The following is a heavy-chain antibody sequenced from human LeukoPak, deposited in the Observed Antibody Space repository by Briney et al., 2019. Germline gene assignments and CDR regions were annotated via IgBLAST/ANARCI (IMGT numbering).Heavy chain of an antibody. CDR1: VGSISSGGYY. D-gene: IGHD3-10*01. J-gene: IGHJ2*01. CDR2: IYYSAYT. CDR3: AREAYGSGSLGLYFDL. Sequence: SETLSLTCTVSVGSISSGGYYWSWIRHHPGKGLEWIGYIYYSAYTYYNPSLRSRITLSVDTSNNHFSLRLSSVTAADTAVYYCAREAYGSGSLGLYFDLWGRGTLVTVSS. V-gene: IGHV4-31*03.